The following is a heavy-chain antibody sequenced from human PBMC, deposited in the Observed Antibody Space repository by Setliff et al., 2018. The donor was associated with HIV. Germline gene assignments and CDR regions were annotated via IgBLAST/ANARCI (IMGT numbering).Heavy chain of an antibody. CDR1: GDTFSSYA. D-gene: IGHD3-22*01. CDR2: IIPILGIA. Sequence: ASVKVSCKASGDTFSSYAISWVRQAPGQGLEWMGGIIPILGIANYAQKFQGRVTITADKSTSTAYMELSSLRSEDTAVYYCARDREYYYDNSGSPSFDYWGQGTLVTVSS. CDR3: ARDREYYYDNSGSPSFDY. J-gene: IGHJ4*02. V-gene: IGHV1-69*10.